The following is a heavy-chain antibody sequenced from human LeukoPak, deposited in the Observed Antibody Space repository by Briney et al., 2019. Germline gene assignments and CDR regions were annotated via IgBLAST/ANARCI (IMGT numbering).Heavy chain of an antibody. CDR3: ARWMGRDS. V-gene: IGHV3-7*04. D-gene: IGHD2-2*03. CDR1: GFSFRTHW. J-gene: IGHJ4*02. Sequence: PGGSLRLSCAASGFSFRTHWMSWVRKAPGKGLEWVANINQDGRKKFYVDSVEGRFTISRDDAKTSLFLQMNSLRVEDTAVYYCARWMGRDSWGQGTLVTVSS. CDR2: INQDGRKK.